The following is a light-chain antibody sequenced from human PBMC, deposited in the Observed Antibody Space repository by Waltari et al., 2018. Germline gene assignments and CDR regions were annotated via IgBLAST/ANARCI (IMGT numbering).Light chain of an antibody. Sequence: QLVLTQSPSASASLGAPVKLTCTLTSGHSSNIVALLQQQPEKGPRYLMKVNSDGSHTKGDEIPDRFSGSSSGAERYLTISSLQSEDEADYYCQTGGHGTWVFGGGTKLTVL. V-gene: IGLV4-69*01. J-gene: IGLJ3*02. CDR2: VNSDGSH. CDR1: SGHSSNI. CDR3: QTGGHGTWV.